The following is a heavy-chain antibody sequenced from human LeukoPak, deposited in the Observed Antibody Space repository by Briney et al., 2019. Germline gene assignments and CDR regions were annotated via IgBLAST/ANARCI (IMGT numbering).Heavy chain of an antibody. CDR3: ARGFGHSAEKYNWFDP. D-gene: IGHD1-14*01. CDR1: GGSFSGYY. Sequence: ASETLSLTCAVYGGSFSGYYWSWIRQPPGKGLEWIGEISHSGSTNYNPSLKSRVTISVDTSKNQFSLKLSSVTAADTAVYYCARGFGHSAEKYNWFDPWGQGTLVTVSS. V-gene: IGHV4-34*01. J-gene: IGHJ5*02. CDR2: ISHSGST.